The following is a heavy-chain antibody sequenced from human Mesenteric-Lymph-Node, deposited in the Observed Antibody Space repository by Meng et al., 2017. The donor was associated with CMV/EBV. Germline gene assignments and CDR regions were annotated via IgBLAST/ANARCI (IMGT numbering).Heavy chain of an antibody. V-gene: IGHV3-53*01. CDR1: GFTVSNKY. CDR2: SSDTGTT. Sequence: GGSLRLSCAASGFTVSNKYMNWVRQAPGKGLECVSTSSDTGTTYYADSVKGRFTISRDNSKNTVYLQMNSLRAEDTAVYYCAKLVAAAGTSLLFWGQGTLVTVSS. CDR3: AKLVAAAGTSLLF. D-gene: IGHD6-13*01. J-gene: IGHJ4*02.